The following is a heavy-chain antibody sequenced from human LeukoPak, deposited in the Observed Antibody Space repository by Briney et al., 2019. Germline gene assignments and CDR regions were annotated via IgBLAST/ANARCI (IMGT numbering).Heavy chain of an antibody. CDR2: VSGSGDGT. V-gene: IGHV3-23*01. D-gene: IGHD4-17*01. Sequence: PGGSLRLSCAASGFTFSSYAMHWVRQAPGKGLEWVSSVSGSGDGTYYADSVKGRFTISRDNSKKTLDLHMDSLRAEDTAVYYCAKERLGGNYGDYAVDYWGQGTMVTVSS. CDR1: GFTFSSYA. CDR3: AKERLGGNYGDYAVDY. J-gene: IGHJ4*02.